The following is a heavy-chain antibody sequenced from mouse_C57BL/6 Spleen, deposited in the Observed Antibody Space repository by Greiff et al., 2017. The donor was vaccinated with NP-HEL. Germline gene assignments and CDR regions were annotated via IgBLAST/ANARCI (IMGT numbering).Heavy chain of an antibody. CDR3: ARHEGWKGPVVSPGHFDY. D-gene: IGHD1-1*01. CDR2: FYPGSGSI. V-gene: IGHV1-62-2*01. Sequence: VQLQQSGAELVKPGASVKLSCKASGYTFTEYTIHWVKQRSGQGLEWIGWFYPGSGSIKYNEKFKDKATLTADKSSSTVYMELSRLTSEDSAVYFGARHEGWKGPVVSPGHFDYWGQGTTLTVSS. J-gene: IGHJ2*01. CDR1: GYTFTEYT.